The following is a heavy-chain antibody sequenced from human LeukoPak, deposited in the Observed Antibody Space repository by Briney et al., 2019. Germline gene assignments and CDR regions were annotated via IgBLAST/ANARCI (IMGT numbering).Heavy chain of an antibody. CDR1: GITFSRYW. V-gene: IGHV3-7*03. J-gene: IGHJ4*02. CDR3: ARDGRPLDY. CDR2: IKQDGGEK. Sequence: PGGSLRLSCLDSGITFSRYWMSWVRQAPGKGLEWVANIKQDGGEKYYVDSVKGRFTISRDNAKNSLYLQMNSLRVEDRAVYYCARDGRPLDYWGQGTLVTVSS.